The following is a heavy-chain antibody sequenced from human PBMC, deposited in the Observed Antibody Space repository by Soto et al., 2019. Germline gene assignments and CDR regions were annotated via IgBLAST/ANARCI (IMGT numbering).Heavy chain of an antibody. J-gene: IGHJ6*02. CDR2: ISWNSGTI. CDR1: GFTFDDYA. Sequence: EVQLVESGGGLVQPGRSLRLSCAASGFTFDDYAMHWVRQAPGKGLEWVSGISWNSGTIVYADSVKGRFTISRDNAKNSLYLQMNSLRGEDTALYYCAKDRRGGSSSSRCYYGLDVWGQGTTVTVSS. CDR3: AKDRRGGSSSSRCYYGLDV. V-gene: IGHV3-9*01. D-gene: IGHD6-13*01.